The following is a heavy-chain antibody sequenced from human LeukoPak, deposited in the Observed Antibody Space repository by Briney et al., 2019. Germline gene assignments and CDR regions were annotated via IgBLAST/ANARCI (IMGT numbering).Heavy chain of an antibody. CDR1: GFTFSSYA. CDR2: ISSNGGST. Sequence: PGGSLRLSCAASGFTFSSYAMHWVRQALGKGLEYVSAISSNGGSTYYANSVKGRFTISRDNSKNTLYLQMGSLRAEDMAVYYCARSAHEGPYDYWGQGTLVTVSP. V-gene: IGHV3-64*01. J-gene: IGHJ4*02. CDR3: ARSAHEGPYDY.